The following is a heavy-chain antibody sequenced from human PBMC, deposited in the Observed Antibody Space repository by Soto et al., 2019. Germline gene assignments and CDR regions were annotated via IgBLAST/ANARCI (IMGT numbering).Heavy chain of an antibody. CDR2: IIPIFGTA. Sequence: SVKVSCKASGGTFSSYAISWVRQAPGQGLEWMGGIIPIFGTANYAQKFQGRVTITADESTSTAYMELSSLRSEDTAVYYCARGRGSPSWLRFIIDYWGQGTLVTVSS. CDR3: ARGRGSPSWLRFIIDY. CDR1: GGTFSSYA. J-gene: IGHJ4*02. D-gene: IGHD5-12*01. V-gene: IGHV1-69*13.